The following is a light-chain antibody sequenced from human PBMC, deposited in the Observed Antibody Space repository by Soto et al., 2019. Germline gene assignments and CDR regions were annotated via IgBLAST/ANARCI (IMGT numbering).Light chain of an antibody. J-gene: IGLJ3*02. CDR3: CSYAGSSPGV. Sequence: QSALTQPASVSGSPGQSITISCTGSSSDVGSYNFVSWHQQHPGKAPKLMIYEGSKRPSGVSHRFSGSKSGNTASLTISGLQAEDEADYYCCSYAGSSPGVFGGGTQLTVL. V-gene: IGLV2-23*01. CDR2: EGS. CDR1: SSDVGSYNF.